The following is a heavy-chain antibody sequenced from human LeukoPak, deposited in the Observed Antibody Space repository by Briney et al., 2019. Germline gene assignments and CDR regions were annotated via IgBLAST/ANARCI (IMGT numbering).Heavy chain of an antibody. Sequence: GGSLRLSCAGSGLTFSDYSINWVRQAPGKGLEWVSPINPTCSSIYYADAGRGRVPLSRDNAKSSLYLQMNGLTVEDTAVYYCVRLRRNSDRSYYYYYYDHWGQGILVTVSS. CDR3: VRLRRNSDRSYYYYYYDH. J-gene: IGHJ4*02. CDR2: INPTCSSI. V-gene: IGHV3-21*01. D-gene: IGHD3-22*01. CDR1: GLTFSDYS.